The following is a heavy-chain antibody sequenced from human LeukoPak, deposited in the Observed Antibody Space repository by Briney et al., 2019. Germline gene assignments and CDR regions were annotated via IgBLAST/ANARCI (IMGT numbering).Heavy chain of an antibody. CDR3: ARDHRPSYYRPDY. CDR1: GFTFSSYW. D-gene: IGHD1-26*01. Sequence: GGSLRLSCAVSGFTFSSYWMTWVRQAPGKGLEWVASIKEDGSEKYYEDSVKGRFTISRDNAKNSLYLQMNSLRAEDTAVYYCARDHRPSYYRPDYWGQGTLVTVSS. V-gene: IGHV3-7*04. J-gene: IGHJ4*02. CDR2: IKEDGSEK.